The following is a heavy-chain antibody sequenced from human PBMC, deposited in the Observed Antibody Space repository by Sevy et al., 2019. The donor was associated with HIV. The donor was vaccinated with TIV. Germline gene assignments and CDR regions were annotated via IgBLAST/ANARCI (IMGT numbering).Heavy chain of an antibody. CDR1: GGSIISSTYY. Sequence: SETLSLTCTVSGGSIISSTYYWDWIRQPPGKGLEWFGNIHHTGKTYYIPSLRSPVTMSVDTSKNQFSLNVNPVTAADTAVYYCARQPANSNEFEYWGRGTLVTVSS. V-gene: IGHV4-39*01. J-gene: IGHJ4*02. CDR3: ARQPANSNEFEY. CDR2: IHHTGKT. D-gene: IGHD2-21*01.